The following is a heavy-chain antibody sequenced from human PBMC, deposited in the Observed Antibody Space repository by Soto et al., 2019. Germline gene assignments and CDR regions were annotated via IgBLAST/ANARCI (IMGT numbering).Heavy chain of an antibody. CDR2: ISGSGGST. CDR1: GFTFSSYA. D-gene: IGHD3-10*01. V-gene: IGHV3-23*01. Sequence: GGSLRLSCTASGFTFSSYAMSWVRQAPGKGLEWVSAISGSGGSTYYADSVKGRFTISRDNSKSTLYLQMNSLRAEDTAVYYWARYVSGSYYVPSFDYWGQGTLVTVPS. J-gene: IGHJ4*02. CDR3: ARYVSGSYYVPSFDY.